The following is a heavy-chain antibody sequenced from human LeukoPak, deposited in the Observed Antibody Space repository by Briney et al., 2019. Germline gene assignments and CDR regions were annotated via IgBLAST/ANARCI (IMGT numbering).Heavy chain of an antibody. CDR1: GFTFSSYA. CDR3: AKDRGSGSYFDY. V-gene: IGHV3-23*01. D-gene: IGHD1-26*01. J-gene: IGHJ4*02. CDR2: ISGSGGST. Sequence: QTGGSLRLSCAASGFTFSSYAMSWVRQAPGKGLEWVSAISGSGGSTYYADSVKGRFTISRDNSKNTLYLQMNSLRAEDTAVYYCAKDRGSGSYFDYWGQGTPVTVSS.